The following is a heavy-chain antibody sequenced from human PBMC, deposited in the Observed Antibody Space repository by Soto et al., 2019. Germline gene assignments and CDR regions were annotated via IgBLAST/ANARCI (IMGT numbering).Heavy chain of an antibody. J-gene: IGHJ4*02. CDR1: GFTFSSHW. CDR2: IDTEGGTI. D-gene: IGHD7-27*01. Sequence: EVQLVESGGGLVQPGGSLTLSCAASGFTFSSHWMHWVRQAPGKGLMWVSGIDTEGGTIDYADSVEGRFTISRDNVKKMLYLQMSSLRPDDTAVYYCARNNWGIDFWGQGVLVTVSS. CDR3: ARNNWGIDF. V-gene: IGHV3-74*01.